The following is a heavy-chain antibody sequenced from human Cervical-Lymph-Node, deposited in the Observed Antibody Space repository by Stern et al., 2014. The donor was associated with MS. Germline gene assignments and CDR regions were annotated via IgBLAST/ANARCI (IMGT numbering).Heavy chain of an antibody. V-gene: IGHV7-4-1*02. CDR3: ARDMSDFWSDYGHNWFDP. CDR2: IKPTTWAP. D-gene: IGHD3-3*01. CDR1: GYTFTKYL. J-gene: IGHJ5*02. Sequence: VQLLESGSELKKPGASVTVSCKASGYTFTKYLIHWVRQAPGQGLAWMGWIKPTTWAPMYARDFAGRFVFSLDTSVTTAYLQISRLKTEDTAVYYCARDMSDFWSDYGHNWFDPWGQGTLVTVSS.